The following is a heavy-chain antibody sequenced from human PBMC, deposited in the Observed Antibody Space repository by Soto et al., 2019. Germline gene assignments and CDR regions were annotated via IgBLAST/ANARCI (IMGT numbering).Heavy chain of an antibody. CDR3: VKAPVIFHAGSGWYYIAD. Sequence: EVQLLESGGALVQPGGSLRLSCAASGFAFSNFAMAWDRQAPGKGPEWVSSIGGSGGYTYYADSAGGRFTISRDDSKNTLYLQMNNLRDEDTAVYYCVKAPVIFHAGSGWYYIADWGQGTLVTVS. J-gene: IGHJ4*02. V-gene: IGHV3-23*01. CDR1: GFAFSNFA. D-gene: IGHD6-13*01. CDR2: IGGSGGYT.